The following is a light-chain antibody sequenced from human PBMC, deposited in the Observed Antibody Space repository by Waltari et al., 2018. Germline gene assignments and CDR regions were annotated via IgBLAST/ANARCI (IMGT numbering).Light chain of an antibody. V-gene: IGLV3-21*04. CDR2: YDS. CDR3: QVWDDTNNSGV. J-gene: IGLJ3*02. CDR1: NIETKS. Sequence: YVVTQPPSVSVAPGKTARLTCEGENIETKSVNWYQQKAGQAPLLVMFYDSDRPSGIPGRFPGSNSGSTATLTINWVEPGDEADYHCQVWDDTNNSGVFGGGTKLTVL.